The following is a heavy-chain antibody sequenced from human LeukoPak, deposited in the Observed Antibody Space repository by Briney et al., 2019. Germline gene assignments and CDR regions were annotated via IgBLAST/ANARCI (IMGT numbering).Heavy chain of an antibody. J-gene: IGHJ4*02. CDR1: GGSISSSSYY. CDR2: IYYSGRT. D-gene: IGHD6-13*01. Sequence: ASETLSLTCTVSGGSISSSSYYWGWIRQPPGKGLEWIGSIYYSGRTYYNPSLKSRVTISVDTSKNQFSLKLSPVTAADTAVYYCARESGIAAAANYWGQGTLVTVSS. V-gene: IGHV4-39*02. CDR3: ARESGIAAAANY.